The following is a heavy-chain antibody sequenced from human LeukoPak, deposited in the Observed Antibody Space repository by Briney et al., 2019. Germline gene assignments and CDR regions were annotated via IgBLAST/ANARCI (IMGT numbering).Heavy chain of an antibody. D-gene: IGHD3-3*01. CDR1: GFTFSSYW. V-gene: IGHV3-74*01. Sequence: GGSLRLSCAASGFTFSSYWMHWVRQAPGKGLVWVSRINTDGSTTSYADSVKGRFTISRDNSKNTLYLQMNSLRAEDTAVYYCARGGGWSGYYTSFDYWGQGTLVTVSS. CDR3: ARGGGWSGYYTSFDY. J-gene: IGHJ4*02. CDR2: INTDGSTT.